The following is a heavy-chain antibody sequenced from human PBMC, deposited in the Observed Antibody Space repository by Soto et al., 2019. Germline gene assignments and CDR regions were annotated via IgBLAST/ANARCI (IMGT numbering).Heavy chain of an antibody. CDR3: ARDKDPDGDYYYYGMDV. Sequence: QVQLVQSGAEEKKPGASVKVSCKASGYTFTSYAMHWVRQAPGQRLEWMGWINAGNGNTKYSQKFQGRVTITRDTSASTADMELSSPRSEDTAVYYCARDKDPDGDYYYYGMDVWGQGTTVTVAS. J-gene: IGHJ6*02. V-gene: IGHV1-3*05. D-gene: IGHD4-17*01. CDR2: INAGNGNT. CDR1: GYTFTSYA.